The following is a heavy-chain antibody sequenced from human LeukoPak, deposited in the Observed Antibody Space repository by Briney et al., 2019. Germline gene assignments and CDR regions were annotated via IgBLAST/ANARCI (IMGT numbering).Heavy chain of an antibody. J-gene: IGHJ5*01. Sequence: GGSLRLSCAASGFTFSSYAMSWVRQAPGKGLEWVSAISGSGGSTYYADSVKGRFTISRDNSKNTLYLQMNSLRAEDTAVYYCGKERIHGGEVDWFDPWGQGTLVTVSS. CDR3: GKERIHGGEVDWFDP. CDR2: ISGSGGST. D-gene: IGHD3-10*01. CDR1: GFTFSSYA. V-gene: IGHV3-23*01.